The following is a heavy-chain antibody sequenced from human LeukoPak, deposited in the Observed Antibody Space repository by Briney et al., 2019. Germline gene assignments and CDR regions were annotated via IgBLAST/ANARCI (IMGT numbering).Heavy chain of an antibody. CDR1: GFTVSSNY. CDR2: IYSGGST. D-gene: IGHD1-26*01. CDR3: ARSTASGSYALDY. V-gene: IGHV3-66*01. J-gene: IGHJ4*02. Sequence: PGGSLRLSCAASGFTVSSNYMSWVRQAPGKGLEWVSVIYSGGSTYYADSVKGRFTISRDNSKNTLYLQMNSLRAEDTAVYYCARSTASGSYALDYWGQGTLVTVSS.